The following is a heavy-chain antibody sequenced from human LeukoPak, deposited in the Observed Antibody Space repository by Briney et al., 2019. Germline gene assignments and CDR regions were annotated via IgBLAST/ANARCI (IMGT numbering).Heavy chain of an antibody. CDR2: INHSGST. J-gene: IGHJ4*02. D-gene: IGHD6-6*01. Sequence: SETLSLTCAVYGGSFSGYYWSWIRQPPGKGLEWIGEINHSGSTNYNPSLKSRVTISVDTSKNQFSLKLSSVTAADTAVYYCARGDSSSSFDYWGQGTLVTVSS. CDR1: GGSFSGYY. CDR3: ARGDSSSSFDY. V-gene: IGHV4-34*01.